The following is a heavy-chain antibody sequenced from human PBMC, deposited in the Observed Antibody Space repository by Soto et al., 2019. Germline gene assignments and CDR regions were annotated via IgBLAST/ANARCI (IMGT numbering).Heavy chain of an antibody. CDR1: GFTFSDYY. V-gene: IGHV3-11*01. D-gene: IGHD3-9*01. CDR3: SRDDSDWFFN. J-gene: IGHJ4*02. Sequence: SLRLSCAASGFTFSDYYMGWIRQAPGKGLEWVSYISSSGSTIYYADSVKGRFTISRDNAKNSLYLQMNSLESEDTAVYYCSRDDSDWFFNWGRGTLVTVSS. CDR2: ISSSGSTI.